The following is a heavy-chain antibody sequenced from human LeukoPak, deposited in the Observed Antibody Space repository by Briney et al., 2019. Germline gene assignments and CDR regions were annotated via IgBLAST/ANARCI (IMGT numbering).Heavy chain of an antibody. CDR3: ATDSRASEDYYYYYMDV. D-gene: IGHD1-26*01. CDR1: GYTFTSYG. V-gene: IGHV1-8*02. CDR2: MNPNSGNT. J-gene: IGHJ6*03. Sequence: ASVKVSCKASGYTFTSYGISWVRQAPGHGLEWMGWMNPNSGNTGYAQKFQGRVTMTEDTSTDTAYMELSSLRSEDTAVYYCATDSRASEDYYYYYMDVWGKGTTLTVSS.